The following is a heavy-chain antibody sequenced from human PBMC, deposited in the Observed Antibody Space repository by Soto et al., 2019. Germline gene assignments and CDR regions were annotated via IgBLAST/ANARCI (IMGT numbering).Heavy chain of an antibody. CDR1: GFTFSSYG. D-gene: IGHD3-10*01. Sequence: ESGGGVVQPGRSLRLSCAASGFTFSSYGMHWVRQAPGKGLEWVAVISYDGSNKYYADSVKGRFTISRDNSKNTLYLQMNSLRAEDTAVYYCAKGRGVIPYYFDYWGQGTLVTVSS. CDR3: AKGRGVIPYYFDY. J-gene: IGHJ4*02. CDR2: ISYDGSNK. V-gene: IGHV3-30*18.